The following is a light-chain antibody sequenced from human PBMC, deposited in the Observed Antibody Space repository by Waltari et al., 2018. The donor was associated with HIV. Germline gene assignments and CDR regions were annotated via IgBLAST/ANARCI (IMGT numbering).Light chain of an antibody. CDR1: SSDIGAYNR. CDR3: SSYTTSSTWV. V-gene: IGLV2-18*02. Sequence: QSALTQPPSVSGSLGQSVTISCTGTSSDIGAYNRLSWSQQSPVTSPKLRIYEVTHRPSGVPVRFSGSKSGNTASLTISGLQADDEADYYCSSYTTSSTWVFGGGTKLTVL. CDR2: EVT. J-gene: IGLJ3*02.